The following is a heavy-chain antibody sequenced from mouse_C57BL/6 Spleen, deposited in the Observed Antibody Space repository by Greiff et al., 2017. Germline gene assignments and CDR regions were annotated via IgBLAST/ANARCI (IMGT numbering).Heavy chain of an antibody. J-gene: IGHJ2*01. CDR1: GYTFTSYW. CDR3: ARRRLLLRSYFDY. V-gene: IGHV1-59*01. Sequence: QVQLQQPGAELVRPGTSVKLSCKASGYTFTSYWMHWVKQRPGQGLEWIGVIDPSDSYTNYNQKFKGKATLTVDTSSSTAYMQLSSLTSEDSAVYYCARRRLLLRSYFDYWGQGTTLTVSS. CDR2: IDPSDSYT. D-gene: IGHD1-1*01.